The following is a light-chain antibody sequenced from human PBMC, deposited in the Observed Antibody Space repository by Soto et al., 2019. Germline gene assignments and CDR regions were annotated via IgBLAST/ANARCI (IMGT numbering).Light chain of an antibody. CDR2: RAS. J-gene: IGKJ1*01. CDR3: QQYNNWPRPT. V-gene: IGKV3-15*01. CDR1: QSISSN. Sequence: EIVMTQSPATLSVSPGERATLSCRASQSISSNLAWYQQKPGQAPSLLIYRASSRATGIPARFSGSGSGTEFTLTISRLQSEDFAVYFCQQYNNWPRPTFGQGTKVDIK.